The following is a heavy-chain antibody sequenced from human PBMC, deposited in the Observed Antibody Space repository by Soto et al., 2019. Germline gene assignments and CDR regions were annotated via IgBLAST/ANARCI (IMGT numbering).Heavy chain of an antibody. D-gene: IGHD7-27*01. CDR3: AKDLGIQRWRQHYYYCPGMGV. CDR1: GFTFSSSG. J-gene: IGHJ6*01. V-gene: IGHV3-30*18. Sequence: CSMRISSAASGFTFSSSGMDGARQAPGKGLEWVAVISYDGSNKYYADSVKGRFTISRDNSKNTLYLQMNSLRAEDTAVYYCAKDLGIQRWRQHYYYCPGMGVSGEATTGTVPS. CDR2: ISYDGSNK.